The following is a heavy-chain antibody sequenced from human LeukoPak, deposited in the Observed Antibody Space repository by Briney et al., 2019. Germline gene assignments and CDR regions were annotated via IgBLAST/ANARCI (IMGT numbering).Heavy chain of an antibody. CDR1: GGSISSYY. CDR3: ARGEVREVDYYYGMDV. CDR2: ISYSGST. D-gene: IGHD3-10*01. V-gene: IGHV4-59*01. Sequence: SETLSLTCSVSGGSISSYYWNWIRQPPGKGLEWIAFISYSGSTNYSPSLQSRVTISVDTSKNQLSLNLNSVTAADTAVYFCARGEVREVDYYYGMDVWGQGTTVTVSS. J-gene: IGHJ6*02.